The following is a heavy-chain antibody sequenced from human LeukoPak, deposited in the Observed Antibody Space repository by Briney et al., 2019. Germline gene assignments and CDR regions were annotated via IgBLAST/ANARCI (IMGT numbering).Heavy chain of an antibody. Sequence: SVKVSCKASGYSFTGYYMHWVRQAPGQGLEWMGGIIPIFGTANYAQKFQGRVTITADESTSTAYMELSSLRSEDTAVYYCAIHWSYYYDSSGSPYYYYMDVWGKGTTVTISS. D-gene: IGHD3-22*01. CDR2: IIPIFGTA. J-gene: IGHJ6*03. CDR3: AIHWSYYYDSSGSPYYYYMDV. CDR1: GYSFTGYY. V-gene: IGHV1-69*13.